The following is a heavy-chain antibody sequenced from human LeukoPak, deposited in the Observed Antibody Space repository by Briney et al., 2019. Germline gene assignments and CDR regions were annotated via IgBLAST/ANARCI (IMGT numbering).Heavy chain of an antibody. V-gene: IGHV4-39*01. CDR3: WRVPATIPDYFDY. J-gene: IGHJ4*02. CDR2: IYYSGST. D-gene: IGHD3-10*01. CDR1: GDSISNNNW. Sequence: SETLSLTCVVSGDSISNNNWWSWVRQPPGKGLEWIGSIYYSGSTYYNPSLKSRVTISVDTSKNQFSLKLSSVTAADTAVYYCWRVPATIPDYFDYWGQGTLVTVSS.